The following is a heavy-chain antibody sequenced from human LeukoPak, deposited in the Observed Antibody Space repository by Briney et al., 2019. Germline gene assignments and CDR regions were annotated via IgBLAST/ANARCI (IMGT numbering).Heavy chain of an antibody. J-gene: IGHJ4*02. V-gene: IGHV4-59*01. CDR3: ARDQPLPDY. CDR2: IYYSGST. CDR1: GGSISSYY. Sequence: PSETLSLTCTVSGGSISSYYWSWIRQPPGKGLEWIGYIYYSGSTNYNPPLKSRVTISVDTSKNQFSLKLSSVTAADTAVYYCARDQPLPDYWGQGTLVTVSS.